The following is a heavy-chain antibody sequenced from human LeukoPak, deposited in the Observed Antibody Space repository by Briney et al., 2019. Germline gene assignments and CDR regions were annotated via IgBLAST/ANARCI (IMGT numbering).Heavy chain of an antibody. D-gene: IGHD6-19*01. J-gene: IGHJ4*02. CDR3: ARQVAYTSGRTFDF. CDR1: GYGFTSYW. CDR2: IYPGDSDS. Sequence: GESLKISCKGSGYGFTSYWIGWVRQMPGIGLEWMGIIYPGDSDSRYSPSFQGQVTISADKSISTAYLQWSSLKASDTAMYYCARQVAYTSGRTFDFWGQGTLVTVSS. V-gene: IGHV5-51*01.